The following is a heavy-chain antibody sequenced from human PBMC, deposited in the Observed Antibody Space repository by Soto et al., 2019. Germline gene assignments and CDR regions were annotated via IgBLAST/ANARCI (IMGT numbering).Heavy chain of an antibody. V-gene: IGHV4-39*01. J-gene: IGHJ4*02. CDR3: ARHPRDDYNYGGSGIFDY. D-gene: IGHD4-4*01. CDR2: IYNSGST. Sequence: SETLSLTCTVSGGSISSRSYWWAWIRQPPGKGLEWIGDIYNSGSTYYNPSLESRVTISVDTSKNQFSLKLNSVTAADTAAYYCARHPRDDYNYGGSGIFDYWGQGALVTVSS. CDR1: GGSISSRSYW.